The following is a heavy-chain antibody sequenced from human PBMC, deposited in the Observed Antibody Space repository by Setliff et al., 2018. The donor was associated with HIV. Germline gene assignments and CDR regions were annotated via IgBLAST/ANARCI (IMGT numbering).Heavy chain of an antibody. CDR2: VDPEDGET. V-gene: IGHV1-69-2*01. D-gene: IGHD6-19*01. Sequence: ASVKVSCKASGYTFTDYYMHWVQQAPGKGLEWMGRVDPEDGETIYAEKFQGRVTITADTSADTGYMELSSLRSEDTAVYYCARDTVLAVAGSGDWFDPWGQGTLVTVSS. CDR3: ARDTVLAVAGSGDWFDP. CDR1: GYTFTDYY. J-gene: IGHJ5*02.